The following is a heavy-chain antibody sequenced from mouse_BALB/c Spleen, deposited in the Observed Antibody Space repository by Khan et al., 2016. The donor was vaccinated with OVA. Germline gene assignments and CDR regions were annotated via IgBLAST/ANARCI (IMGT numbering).Heavy chain of an antibody. D-gene: IGHD1-1*02. CDR3: ARAGWGVFAY. J-gene: IGHJ3*01. CDR1: GYTFTDYV. V-gene: IGHV1-77*01. Sequence: QVQLQQPGPELVKPGASVKMSCKASGYTFTDYVMNWVKQRNGQGLEWIGQIYPGSDSTYYNEKFKGKATLTAVRSSSTAYMQLSNLTSEDSAVYFCARAGWGVFAYWGQGPLVTVSA. CDR2: IYPGSDST.